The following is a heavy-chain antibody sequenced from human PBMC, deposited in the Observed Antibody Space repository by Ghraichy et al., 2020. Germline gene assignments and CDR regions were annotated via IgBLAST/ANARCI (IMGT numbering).Heavy chain of an antibody. CDR3: AKALFHYYDSSGYYYSGPLDF. CDR1: GFTFSGYA. Sequence: RVSCAASGFTFSGYAMTWVRQAPGRGLEWVSTISGSGDNTFYADPVKGRFTISRDNSKNTLYLQMNSLRAEDTAVYYCAKALFHYYDSSGYYYSGPLDFWGLGTLVTVSS. D-gene: IGHD3-22*01. CDR2: ISGSGDNT. V-gene: IGHV3-23*01. J-gene: IGHJ4*02.